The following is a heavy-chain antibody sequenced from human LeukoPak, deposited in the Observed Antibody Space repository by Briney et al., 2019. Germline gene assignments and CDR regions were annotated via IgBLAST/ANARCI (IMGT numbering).Heavy chain of an antibody. V-gene: IGHV3-23*01. D-gene: IGHD6-25*01. CDR3: AKAGMIEAAPFDY. CDR2: ISGGGFNT. CDR1: GFTFSNYA. Sequence: GGSLRLSCAASGFTFSNYAMSWIRQAPGKGLEWVSVISGGGFNTYYADSVKGRFTISRDNSENTLYLQMNSLRAEDTAVYCCAKAGMIEAAPFDYWGQGTLVTVSS. J-gene: IGHJ4*02.